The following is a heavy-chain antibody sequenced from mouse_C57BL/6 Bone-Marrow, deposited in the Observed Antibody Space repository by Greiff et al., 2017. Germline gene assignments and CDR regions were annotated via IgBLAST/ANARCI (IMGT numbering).Heavy chain of an antibody. CDR3: ATGYDYPHAWFAY. CDR1: GYTFTDYY. V-gene: IGHV1-26*01. J-gene: IGHJ3*01. Sequence: VQLKHSGPELVKPGASVKISCKASGYTFTDYYMNWVKQSHGKSLEWIGDINPNNGGTSYNQKFKGKATLTVDKSSSTAYMELRSLTSEDSAVYYCATGYDYPHAWFAYWGQGTLVTVSA. D-gene: IGHD2-4*01. CDR2: INPNNGGT.